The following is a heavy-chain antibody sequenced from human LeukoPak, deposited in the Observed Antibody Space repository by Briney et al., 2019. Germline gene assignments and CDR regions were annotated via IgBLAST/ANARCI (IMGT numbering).Heavy chain of an antibody. CDR2: MSPNSGNT. CDR3: AKSMYYYDSSGSNP. D-gene: IGHD3-22*01. V-gene: IGHV1-8*01. CDR1: GYTFTSSD. J-gene: IGHJ5*02. Sequence: ASVKVSCKTSGYTFTSSDINWVRQATGQGLEWMGWMSPNSGNTGYAQRFQGRVTMTRDTSISTAYMELSSLRSEDTAVYYCAKSMYYYDSSGSNPWGQGTLVTVSS.